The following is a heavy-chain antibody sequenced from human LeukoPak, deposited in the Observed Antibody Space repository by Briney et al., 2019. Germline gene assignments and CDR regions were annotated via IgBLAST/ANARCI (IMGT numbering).Heavy chain of an antibody. CDR2: INHSGST. Sequence: SETLSLTCAVYGGSFSGYYWSWIRQPPGRGLEWIGEINHSGSTNYNPSLKSRVTISVDTSKNQFSLKLSSVTAADTAVYYCARRVGSYYLGYYYYMDVWGKGTTVTISS. J-gene: IGHJ6*03. V-gene: IGHV4-34*01. CDR3: ARRVGSYYLGYYYYMDV. CDR1: GGSFSGYY. D-gene: IGHD1-26*01.